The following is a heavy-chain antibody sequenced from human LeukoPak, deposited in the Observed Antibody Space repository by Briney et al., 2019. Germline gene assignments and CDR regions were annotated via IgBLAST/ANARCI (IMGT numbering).Heavy chain of an antibody. D-gene: IGHD3-22*01. J-gene: IGHJ4*02. CDR2: IYSGGST. V-gene: IGHV3-53*01. Sequence: GGSLRLSCAASGFTVSSNYMSWVRQAPGKGLEWVSVIYSGGSTYYADPVKGRFTISRDNSKNTLYLQMNSLRAEDTAVYYCARDRGGYYYDSSGYYDYWGQGTLVTVSS. CDR3: ARDRGGYYYDSSGYYDY. CDR1: GFTVSSNY.